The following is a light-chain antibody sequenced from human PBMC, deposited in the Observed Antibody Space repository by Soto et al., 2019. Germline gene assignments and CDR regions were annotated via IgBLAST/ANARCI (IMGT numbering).Light chain of an antibody. CDR1: QSISSSY. Sequence: VLTQSPGTLSLSPGERATISCRASQSISSSYLAWYQHKPGQAPRLLIYGACSRATGIPHRFSGSGSGTDFTLTIRRLEPEDCGVYYCQQYGGSPPYTFGQGTRLEIK. J-gene: IGKJ2*01. CDR2: GAC. CDR3: QQYGGSPPYT. V-gene: IGKV3-20*01.